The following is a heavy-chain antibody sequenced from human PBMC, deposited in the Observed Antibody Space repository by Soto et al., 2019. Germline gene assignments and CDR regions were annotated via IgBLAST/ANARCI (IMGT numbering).Heavy chain of an antibody. D-gene: IGHD5-12*01. CDR3: ARGQEGVVATH. Sequence: QVQLQQWGAGLLKPSETLSLNCAVTGGYLSGYYWSWIRQPPGKGLEGSGEVKDGGHANYSPSLRGRVTISSDTSNNQFSLRLNSVTAADTGVYYCARGQEGVVATHWDQGSLVTVSS. V-gene: IGHV4-34*01. CDR2: VKDGGHA. CDR1: GGYLSGYY. J-gene: IGHJ4*02.